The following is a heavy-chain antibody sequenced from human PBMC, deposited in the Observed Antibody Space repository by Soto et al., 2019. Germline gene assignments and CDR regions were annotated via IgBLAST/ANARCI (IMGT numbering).Heavy chain of an antibody. Sequence: PGGSLRLSCAASGFTFSSYAMSWVRQAPGKGLEWVSAISGSGGSTYYADSVKGRFTISRDNSKNTLYLQMNSLRAEDTAVYYCAKGAPYYYDSSGYDRNPLDYWGQGTLVTVSS. CDR1: GFTFSSYA. D-gene: IGHD3-22*01. V-gene: IGHV3-23*01. CDR2: ISGSGGST. J-gene: IGHJ4*02. CDR3: AKGAPYYYDSSGYDRNPLDY.